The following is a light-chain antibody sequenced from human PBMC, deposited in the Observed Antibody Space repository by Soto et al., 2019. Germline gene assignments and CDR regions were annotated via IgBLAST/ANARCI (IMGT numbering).Light chain of an antibody. J-gene: IGKJ4*01. CDR1: QGISSN. V-gene: IGKV1-9*01. Sequence: IQLTQSPSSLSASVGDRVSITCRARQGISSNLAWYLQKPGKAPELLIYGASTLQSGVPARFSGSGSGTDFSLTISSLQPEDFATYYWQQMNSYPLTFGGGTKVEIK. CDR2: GAS. CDR3: QQMNSYPLT.